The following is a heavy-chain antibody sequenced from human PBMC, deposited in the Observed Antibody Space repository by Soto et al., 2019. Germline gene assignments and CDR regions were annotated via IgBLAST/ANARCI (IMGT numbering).Heavy chain of an antibody. CDR1: GFTFDDYA. Sequence: GGSLRLSCAASGFTFDDYAMHWVRQAPGKGLEWVSGISWNSGSIGYADSVKGRFTISRDNAKNSLNLQMNSLRAEDTALYYCAKDIGPIVGATTSFDYWGQGTLVTVSS. V-gene: IGHV3-9*01. CDR3: AKDIGPIVGATTSFDY. D-gene: IGHD1-26*01. CDR2: ISWNSGSI. J-gene: IGHJ4*02.